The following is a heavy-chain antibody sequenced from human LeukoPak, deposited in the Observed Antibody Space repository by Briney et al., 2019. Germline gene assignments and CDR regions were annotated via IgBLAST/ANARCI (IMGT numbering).Heavy chain of an antibody. V-gene: IGHV3-53*01. J-gene: IGHJ6*04. D-gene: IGHD3-10*01. CDR2: IYSGGST. Sequence: GSLRLSCAASGFTVSSNYMSWVRQAPGKGLEWVSVIYSGGSTYYADSVKGRFTISRDNSKNTLYLQMNSLRAEDTAVYYCARGALNYYGSLDVWGKGTTVTISS. CDR1: GFTVSSNY. CDR3: ARGALNYYGSLDV.